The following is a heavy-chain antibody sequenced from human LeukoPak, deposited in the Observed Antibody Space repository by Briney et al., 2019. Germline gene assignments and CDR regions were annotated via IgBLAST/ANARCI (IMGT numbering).Heavy chain of an antibody. CDR1: GFTFNSYA. CDR2: ISGSGGST. CDR3: AKAPKYYYDSSGLLDY. V-gene: IGHV3-23*01. D-gene: IGHD3-22*01. Sequence: GGSLRLSCAASGFTFNSYAMSWVRQAPGKGLEWVSLISGSGGSTYYADSVKGRFTISRDNSKNTLYLQMNSLRAEDTAVYYCAKAPKYYYDSSGLLDYWGQGTLVTVSS. J-gene: IGHJ4*02.